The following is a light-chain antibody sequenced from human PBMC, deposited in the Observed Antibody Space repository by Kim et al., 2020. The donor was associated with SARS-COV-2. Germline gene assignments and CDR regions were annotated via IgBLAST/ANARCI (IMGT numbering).Light chain of an antibody. V-gene: IGLV1-47*01. CDR1: NSNIGNNY. CDR3: SSWDDSRKVV. Sequence: GQRVTISCSGSNSNIGNNYLYWYQHLPGTSPTLLIYRNDQRPSGVSDRFSGSKSGTSGSLAISGLQAADEAIYYCSSWDDSRKVVFGGGTK. CDR2: RND. J-gene: IGLJ3*02.